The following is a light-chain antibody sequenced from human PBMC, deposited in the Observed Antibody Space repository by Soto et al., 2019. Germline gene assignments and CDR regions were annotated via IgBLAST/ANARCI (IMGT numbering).Light chain of an antibody. CDR2: AAS. CDR3: QQSYSTPMYT. V-gene: IGKV1-39*01. Sequence: TTQSPATLSVSPGERATLSCRDSQGLGTNLAWYQQKPGKAPKLLIYAASSLQSGVPSRFSGSGSGTDFTLTISSLQPEDFATYYCQQSYSTPMYTFGQGTKLEIK. J-gene: IGKJ2*01. CDR1: QGLGTN.